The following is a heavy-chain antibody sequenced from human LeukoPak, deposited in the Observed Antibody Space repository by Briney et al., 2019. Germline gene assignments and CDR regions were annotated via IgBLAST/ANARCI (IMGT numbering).Heavy chain of an antibody. V-gene: IGHV3-49*04. D-gene: IGHD3-3*01. CDR3: TRGPLRFLEWPYYYYYGMDV. CDR2: IRSKAYGGTT. CDR1: GFTFGDYA. Sequence: GGSLRLSCTASGFTFGDYAMSWVRQAPGKGLEWVGLIRSKAYGGTTEYAASVKGRFTISRDDSKSIAYLQMNSLKTEDTAVYYCTRGPLRFLEWPYYYYYGMDVWGQGTTVTVSS. J-gene: IGHJ6*02.